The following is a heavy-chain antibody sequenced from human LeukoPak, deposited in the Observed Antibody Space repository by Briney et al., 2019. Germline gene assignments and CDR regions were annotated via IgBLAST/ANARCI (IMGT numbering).Heavy chain of an antibody. Sequence: GGSLRLSCAASGFIFVNNAMGWVRQAPGKGQEWVSGICASGRCTFYAAPVRGRFTVSRDNFKNSLYLQMNNLRAEDTAVYYCAKYINVPGTQLLGDYWGQGALVTVSS. CDR2: ICASGRCT. D-gene: IGHD1-1*01. CDR3: AKYINVPGTQLLGDY. V-gene: IGHV3-23*01. CDR1: GFIFVNNA. J-gene: IGHJ4*02.